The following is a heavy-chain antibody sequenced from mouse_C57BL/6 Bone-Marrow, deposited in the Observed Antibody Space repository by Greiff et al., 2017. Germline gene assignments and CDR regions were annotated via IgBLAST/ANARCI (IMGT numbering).Heavy chain of an antibody. J-gene: IGHJ2*01. D-gene: IGHD1-1*02. V-gene: IGHV5-4*01. Sequence: DVHLVESGGGLVKPGGSLKLSCAASGFTFSSYAMSWVRQTPEKRLEWVATISDGGSYTYYPDNVKGRFTISRDNAKNNLYLQMSHLKSEDTAMYYCARDGGYLYYFDYWGQGTTLTVSS. CDR1: GFTFSSYA. CDR3: ARDGGYLYYFDY. CDR2: ISDGGSYT.